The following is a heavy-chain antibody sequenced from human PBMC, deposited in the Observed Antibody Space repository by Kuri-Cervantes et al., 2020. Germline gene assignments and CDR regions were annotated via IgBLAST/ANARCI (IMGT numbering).Heavy chain of an antibody. J-gene: IGHJ4*02. V-gene: IGHV3-9*01. Sequence: GGSLRLSCAASGFTFDDYAMHWVRQAPGKGLEWVSGISWNSGSIGYADSVKGRFTISRDNAKNSLYLQMNSLRAEDTALYYCARDHSRTWFLHFDYWGQGTLVTVSS. CDR2: ISWNSGSI. D-gene: IGHD6-13*01. CDR3: ARDHSRTWFLHFDY. CDR1: GFTFDDYA.